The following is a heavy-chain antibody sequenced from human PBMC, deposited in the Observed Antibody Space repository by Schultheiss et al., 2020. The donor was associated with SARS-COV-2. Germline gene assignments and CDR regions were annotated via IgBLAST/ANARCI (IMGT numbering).Heavy chain of an antibody. J-gene: IGHJ1*01. CDR1: GFTFSSYS. CDR2: IWYDGSNK. V-gene: IGHV3-33*08. D-gene: IGHD4-17*01. Sequence: GGSLRLSCAASGFTFSSYSMNWVRQAPGKGLEWVAVIWYDGSNKYYADSVKDRFTISRDNSKNTLYLQMNSLRAEDTAVYYCARDRDYGDYGVALFQHWGQGTLVTVSS. CDR3: ARDRDYGDYGVALFQH.